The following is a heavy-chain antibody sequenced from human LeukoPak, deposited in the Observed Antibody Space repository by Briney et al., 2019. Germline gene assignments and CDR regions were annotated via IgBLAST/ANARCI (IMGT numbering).Heavy chain of an antibody. CDR1: GFTFSSFW. D-gene: IGHD4-17*01. V-gene: IGHV3-74*01. CDR3: ARPQHGDLYAFDI. J-gene: IGHJ3*02. Sequence: GGPLRLSCAASGFTFSSFWMHWVRQAPGKGPVWVSRVNGDGSSTTYADSVKGRFTISRDSAKNTVYLQMNSLRAEDTAVYYCARPQHGDLYAFDIWGHGTMVTVSS. CDR2: VNGDGSST.